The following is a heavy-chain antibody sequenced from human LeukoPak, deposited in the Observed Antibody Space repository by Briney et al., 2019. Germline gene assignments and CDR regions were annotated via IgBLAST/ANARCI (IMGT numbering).Heavy chain of an antibody. CDR2: ISDSGSTI. CDR3: AKTLGYCSGGSCYSGVIDY. V-gene: IGHV3-48*01. D-gene: IGHD2-15*01. J-gene: IGHJ4*02. Sequence: GGSLRLSCAASGFTFSSYTMNWVRQAPGKGLEWVSYISDSGSTIQHADSVKGRFTISRDNAKNSLYLRMNSLRAEDTAVYYCAKTLGYCSGGSCYSGVIDYWGQGTLVTVSS. CDR1: GFTFSSYT.